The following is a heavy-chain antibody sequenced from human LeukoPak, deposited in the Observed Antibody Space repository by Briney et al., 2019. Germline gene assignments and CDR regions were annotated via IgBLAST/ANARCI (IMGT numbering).Heavy chain of an antibody. V-gene: IGHV3-23*01. CDR1: GFTFSSYA. D-gene: IGHD6-13*01. CDR3: AIVIAAAGRDY. J-gene: IGHJ4*02. Sequence: GGSLGLSCAASGFTFSSYAMSWVRQAPGKGLEWVSAISGSGGSTYYADSVKGRFTISRDNSKNTLYLQMNSLRAEDTAVYYCAIVIAAAGRDYWGQGTLVTVSS. CDR2: ISGSGGST.